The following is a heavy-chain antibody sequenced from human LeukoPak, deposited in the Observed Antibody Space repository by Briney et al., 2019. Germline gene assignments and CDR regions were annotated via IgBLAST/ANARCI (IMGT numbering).Heavy chain of an antibody. CDR1: GDSISSYY. CDR3: ARHEYTSSFWFDP. V-gene: IGHV4-59*08. J-gene: IGHJ5*02. CDR2: IYNSGST. Sequence: SETLSLTCTVSGDSISSYYWSWIRQPPGKGLEWIGYIYNSGSTNYNPSLKSRLTISVDTSKNQFSLKVSSVTAADTAVYYCARHEYTSSFWFDPWGQGTLVTVSS. D-gene: IGHD6-6*01.